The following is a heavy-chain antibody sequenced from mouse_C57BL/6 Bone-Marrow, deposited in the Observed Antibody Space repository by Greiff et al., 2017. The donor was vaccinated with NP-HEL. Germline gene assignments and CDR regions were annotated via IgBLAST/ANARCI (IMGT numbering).Heavy chain of an antibody. CDR2: INPSSGYT. V-gene: IGHV1-7*01. D-gene: IGHD4-1*01. Sequence: QVQLKESGAELAKPGASVKLSCKASGYTFTSYWMHWVKQRPGQGLEWIGYINPSSGYTKYNQKFKDKATLTADKSSSTAYMQLSSLTYEDSAVYYCARGGANWDVYFDYWGQGTTLTVSS. CDR3: ARGGANWDVYFDY. J-gene: IGHJ2*01. CDR1: GYTFTSYW.